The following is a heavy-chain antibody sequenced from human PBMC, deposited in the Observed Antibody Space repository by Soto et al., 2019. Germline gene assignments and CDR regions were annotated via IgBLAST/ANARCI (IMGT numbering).Heavy chain of an antibody. CDR2: ISAHNGNT. J-gene: IGHJ4*02. CDR1: GYTFTSYG. V-gene: IGHV1-18*01. Sequence: QVHLVQSGAEVKKPGASVKVSCKASGYTFTSYGITWVRQAPGQGLEWMGWISAHNGNTDYAQKVQGSVIVTRDTSTSTAYMELRSLISDDTAVYYCARGRYGDYWGQGALVTVSS. D-gene: IGHD1-1*01. CDR3: ARGRYGDY.